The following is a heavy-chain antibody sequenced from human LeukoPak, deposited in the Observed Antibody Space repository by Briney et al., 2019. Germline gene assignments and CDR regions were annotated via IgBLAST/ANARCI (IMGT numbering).Heavy chain of an antibody. CDR2: ISAYNGNT. V-gene: IGHV1-18*01. J-gene: IGHJ4*02. Sequence: ASVTVSCTASGYTFTSYGISWVRQAPGQGLEWMGWISAYNGNTNYAQKFQGWVTMTRDTSISTAYMELSRLRSDDTAVYYCARADYGDYSPRDYWGQGTLVTVSS. CDR3: ARADYGDYSPRDY. CDR1: GYTFTSYG. D-gene: IGHD4-17*01.